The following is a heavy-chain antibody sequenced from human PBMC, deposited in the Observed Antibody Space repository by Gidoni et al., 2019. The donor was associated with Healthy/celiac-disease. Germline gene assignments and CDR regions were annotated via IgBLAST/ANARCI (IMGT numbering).Heavy chain of an antibody. J-gene: IGHJ6*02. V-gene: IGHV1-2*02. D-gene: IGHD2-8*01. CDR3: ARSRDIVLGDYYYGMDV. Sequence: QVQLGQSGAEVKTPGASVKVSCTASGYTFTGYYKHWVRQAPGQGLEWMGWINPNSGGTNYAQKVQGRVTMTRDTSISTAYMELSRLRSDDTAVYYCARSRDIVLGDYYYGMDVWGQGTTVTVSS. CDR2: INPNSGGT. CDR1: GYTFTGYY.